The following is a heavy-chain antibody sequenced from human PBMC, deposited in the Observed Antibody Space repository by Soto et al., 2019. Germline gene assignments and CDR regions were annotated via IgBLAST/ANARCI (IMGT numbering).Heavy chain of an antibody. D-gene: IGHD6-13*01. J-gene: IGHJ5*02. CDR1: GFTFSSYG. CDR2: IWYDGSNK. V-gene: IGHV3-33*01. Sequence: GGSLRLSCAASGFTFSSYGMHWVRQAPGKGLEWVAVIWYDGSNKYYADSVKGRFTISRDNSKNTLYLQMNSLRAEDTAVYYCARDRLIAAADNWFDPWGQGTLVTVSS. CDR3: ARDRLIAAADNWFDP.